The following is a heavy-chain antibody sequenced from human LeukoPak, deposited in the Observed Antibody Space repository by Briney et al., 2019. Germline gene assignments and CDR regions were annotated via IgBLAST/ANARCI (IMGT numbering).Heavy chain of an antibody. J-gene: IGHJ1*01. D-gene: IGHD1-1*01. CDR3: AEGTTG. V-gene: IGHV3-7*01. CDR2: INQDRSGK. Sequence: GGSLRLSCATSGFTFSRHWMSWVRQAPGKGLEWVANINQDRSGKYYVDSVKGRFTISRDNAKNSLYLQMNSLRSEDTAIYYCAEGTTGWGQGTLVTVSS. CDR1: GFTFSRHW.